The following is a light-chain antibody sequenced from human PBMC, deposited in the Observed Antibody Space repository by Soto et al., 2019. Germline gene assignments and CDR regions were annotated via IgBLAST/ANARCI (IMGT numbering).Light chain of an antibody. V-gene: IGKV1-5*03. Sequence: SVGARIKITCRASQTISSWLAWYQQKPGKAPKLLIYKASTLKSGVPSRFSGSGSGTEFTLTISCLQPDDFTTYYCQHDKIYSEDFG. CDR2: KAS. CDR1: QTISSW. J-gene: IGKJ2*01. CDR3: QHDKIYSED.